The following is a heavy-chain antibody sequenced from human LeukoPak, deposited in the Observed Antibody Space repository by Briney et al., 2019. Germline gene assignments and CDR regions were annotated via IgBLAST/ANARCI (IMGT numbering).Heavy chain of an antibody. CDR3: ARDLELVFYDSTAYEY. CDR1: GFTFSSYT. V-gene: IGHV3-30-3*01. J-gene: IGHJ4*02. D-gene: IGHD3-22*01. Sequence: PGGSLRLSCAASGFTFSSYTMHWVRQAPGKGLEWVAVISYDESNKYYADSVKGRFTISRDNAKNTLYLQMSSLRAEDTAVYYCARDLELVFYDSTAYEYWGQGTLVTVSS. CDR2: ISYDESNK.